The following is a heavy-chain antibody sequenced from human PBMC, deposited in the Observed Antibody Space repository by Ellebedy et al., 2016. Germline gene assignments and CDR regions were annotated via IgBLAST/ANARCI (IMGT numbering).Heavy chain of an antibody. CDR3: ARETDFWSDSSYFDY. D-gene: IGHD3-3*01. V-gene: IGHV4-30-4*01. CDR1: GGSTNSGDYY. CDR2: IYYSGTT. Sequence: SETLSLXCSVSGGSTNSGDYYWSWIRQPPGQGLEWLGYIYYSGTTYYNTSLKSRITISVDTSKNQFSLRLSSVTAADTAVYFCARETDFWSDSSYFDYWGQGILVTISS. J-gene: IGHJ4*02.